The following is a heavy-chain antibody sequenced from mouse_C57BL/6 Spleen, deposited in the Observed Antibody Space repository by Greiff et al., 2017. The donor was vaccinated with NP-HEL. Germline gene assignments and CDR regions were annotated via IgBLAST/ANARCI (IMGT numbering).Heavy chain of an antibody. CDR1: GYSITSGYY. CDR3: ARDSSGFYFVY. Sequence: VQLQQSGPGLVKPSQSLSLTCSVTGYSITSGYYWNWIRQFPGNKLEWMGYISYDGSNNYNPSLKNRISITRDTSKNQFFLKLNSVTTEDTATYYCARDSSGFYFVYWGQGTTLTVSS. J-gene: IGHJ2*01. V-gene: IGHV3-6*01. D-gene: IGHD3-2*02. CDR2: ISYDGSN.